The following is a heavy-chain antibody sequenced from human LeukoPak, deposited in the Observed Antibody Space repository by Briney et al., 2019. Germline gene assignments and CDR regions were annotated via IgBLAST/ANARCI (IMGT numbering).Heavy chain of an antibody. J-gene: IGHJ4*02. CDR3: ARPLGTTTDY. CDR1: GFTLSYYA. V-gene: IGHV3-30*04. D-gene: IGHD1-1*01. Sequence: PGGSLRLSCEASGFTLSYYAMHWVRQAPGKGPEWVAVMSSDGSYKDYGDSVKGRFTISRDNAKNTLYLQMNSLRAEDTAVYYCARPLGTTTDYWGQGTLVTVSS. CDR2: MSSDGSYK.